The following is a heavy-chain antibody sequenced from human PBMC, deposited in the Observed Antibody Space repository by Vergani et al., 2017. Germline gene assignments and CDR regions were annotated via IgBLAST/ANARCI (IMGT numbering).Heavy chain of an antibody. Sequence: QVQLVQSGAEVKKPGSSVKVSCKASGGTFSSYAISWVRQAPGQGLEWLGGIIPIFSTANYAQKFQGRVTITADEYKSTAYIEMSSLRSEATTVYYCARVGDREELYYSYNGMDVWGQGTTVTVSS. V-gene: IGHV1-69*12. CDR1: GGTFSSYA. J-gene: IGHJ6*02. CDR2: IIPIFSTA. D-gene: IGHD3-10*01. CDR3: ARVGDREELYYSYNGMDV.